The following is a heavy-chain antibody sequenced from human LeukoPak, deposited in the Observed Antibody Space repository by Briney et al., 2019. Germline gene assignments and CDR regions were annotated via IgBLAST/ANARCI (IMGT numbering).Heavy chain of an antibody. Sequence: GESLKISCKGSGYSFINYWIDWVRQMPGKGLEWIGIIYPAYSDARYSPSFQGQVTISADKSISTAYLQWSSLKASDTAMYYCARRAAGGTYFDYWGQGTLVTVSS. CDR2: IYPAYSDA. CDR1: GYSFINYW. V-gene: IGHV5-51*01. CDR3: ARRAAGGTYFDY. J-gene: IGHJ4*02. D-gene: IGHD6-13*01.